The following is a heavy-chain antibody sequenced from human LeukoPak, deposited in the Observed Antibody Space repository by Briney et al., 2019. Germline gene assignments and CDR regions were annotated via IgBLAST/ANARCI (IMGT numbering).Heavy chain of an antibody. CDR2: VNGDGNIT. J-gene: IGHJ3*02. V-gene: IGHV3-74*01. CDR1: GFTLSSYW. D-gene: IGHD3-10*02. Sequence: PAGSLRLSCAASGFTLSSYWMHWVRQAPGKGLVWLSRVNGDGNITTYADSVRGRFTISRDNAKNTLYLQMNSLRAEDTAVYYCARRGLVPAFDIWGQGTMVSVTS. CDR3: ARRGLVPAFDI.